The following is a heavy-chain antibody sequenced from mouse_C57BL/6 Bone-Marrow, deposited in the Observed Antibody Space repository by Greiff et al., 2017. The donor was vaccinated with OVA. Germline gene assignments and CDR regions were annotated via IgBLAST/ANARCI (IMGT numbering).Heavy chain of an antibody. CDR2: IDPSDSYT. CDR1: GYTFTSYW. CDR3: ARRGYDYGLDY. Sequence: QVQLQQSGAELVMPGASVKLSCKASGYTFTSYWMHWVKQRPGQGLEWIGEIDPSDSYTNYNQKFKGKSTLPVDKSSSTAYMQLSSRTSEDSAVYYCARRGYDYGLDYWGQGTTLTVSS. D-gene: IGHD2-4*01. J-gene: IGHJ2*01. V-gene: IGHV1-69*01.